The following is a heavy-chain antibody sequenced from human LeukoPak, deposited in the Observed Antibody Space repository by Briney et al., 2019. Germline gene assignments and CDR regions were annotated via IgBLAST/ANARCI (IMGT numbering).Heavy chain of an antibody. CDR2: IYHSGAA. Sequence: SETLSLTCTVSGDSISSSSYYWGWIRQPPGKGVEWIVSIYHSGAAYYDPSLKSRVNISVDTSRNQFFLKLSSVTAADTAVYYCSRRGSLSDYWGQGTLVTVSS. V-gene: IGHV4-39*01. CDR3: SRRGSLSDY. D-gene: IGHD1-26*01. J-gene: IGHJ4*02. CDR1: GDSISSSSYY.